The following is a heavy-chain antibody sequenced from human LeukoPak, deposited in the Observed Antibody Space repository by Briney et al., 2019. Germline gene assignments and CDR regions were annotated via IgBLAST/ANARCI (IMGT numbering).Heavy chain of an antibody. V-gene: IGHV4-61*08. Sequence: KSSETLSLTCTVSGGSVSSGGYYWTWIRQPPGKGLEWIGYIYFSGSTNYNPSLKSRVTISVDTSKNQFSLKLSSVTAADTAVYYCAREAWISLSPNGQYSSGWYIENHYWYLDLWGRGTLVTVSS. CDR3: AREAWISLSPNGQYSSGWYIENHYWYLDL. CDR2: IYFSGST. D-gene: IGHD6-19*01. CDR1: GGSVSSGGYY. J-gene: IGHJ2*01.